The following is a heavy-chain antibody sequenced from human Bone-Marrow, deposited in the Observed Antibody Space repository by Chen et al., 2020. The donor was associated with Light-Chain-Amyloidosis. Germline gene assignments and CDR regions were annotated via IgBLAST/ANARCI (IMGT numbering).Heavy chain of an antibody. CDR1: GFTFSSQP. D-gene: IGHD1-1*01. CDR2: ISDRGSNT. J-gene: IGHJ4*02. CDR3: AKWDWNTNYFDD. V-gene: IGHV3-23*01. Sequence: EVQLLXSGGGLVQPGGSLRLSCAASGFTFSSQPMGWVRQAPGKGLGWVSGISDRGSNTYYADSMEGRFTVSRDNSKNTLHLQMNSLGAEDTAVYYCAKWDWNTNYFDDWGQGTLVTVSS.